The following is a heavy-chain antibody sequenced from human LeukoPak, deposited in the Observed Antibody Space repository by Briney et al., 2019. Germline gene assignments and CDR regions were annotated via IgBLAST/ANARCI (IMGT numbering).Heavy chain of an antibody. V-gene: IGHV3-23*01. CDR1: GFTFSSYA. J-gene: IGHJ4*02. D-gene: IGHD6-19*01. Sequence: GGSLRLSCAASGFTFSSYAMSWVRQAPGKGLEWVSIISGSGSGTYYADSVKGRFTISRDNSKNRLYLQINSLRAEDTAVYYCAKVDSSYDYWGQGTLVTVSS. CDR3: AKVDSSYDY. CDR2: ISGSGSGT.